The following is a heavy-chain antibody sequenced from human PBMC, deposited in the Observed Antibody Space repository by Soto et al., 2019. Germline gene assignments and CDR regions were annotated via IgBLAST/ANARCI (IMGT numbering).Heavy chain of an antibody. D-gene: IGHD7-27*01. CDR3: ARDETGDLGNWFDP. Sequence: EVQLVESGGGLIQPGGSLDLSGPASGLTVGATYRGWFARPPGKGLEWVSVIYSGGSTYYADSVKGRFTISRDNSKNTLYLQMNSLRAEDTAVYYCARDETGDLGNWFDPWGQGTLVTVSS. CDR1: GLTVGAT. V-gene: IGHV3-53*01. CDR2: IYSGGST. J-gene: IGHJ5*02.